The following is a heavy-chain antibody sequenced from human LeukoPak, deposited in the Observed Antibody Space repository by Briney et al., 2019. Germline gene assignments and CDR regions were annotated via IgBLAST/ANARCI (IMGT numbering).Heavy chain of an antibody. J-gene: IGHJ4*02. CDR3: ATSNDAKIAPFDH. D-gene: IGHD1-1*01. CDR1: GVSMSAFQ. V-gene: IGHV4-4*09. CDR2: VNTKGET. Sequence: SETLSLTCTVSGVSMSAFQWSWVRQSPEKGLEWIGCVNTKGETNYNPSLKSRVITSVDTSKSQFSLRLTSVTAADTAVYYCATSNDAKIAPFDHWGQGALVIVSS.